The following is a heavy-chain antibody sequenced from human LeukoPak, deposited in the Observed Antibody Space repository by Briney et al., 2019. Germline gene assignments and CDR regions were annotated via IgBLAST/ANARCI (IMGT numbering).Heavy chain of an antibody. CDR2: IYWSDDK. Sequence: KESGPTLVKPTQTLTLTCSFSGFSLITTGVGVGWIRQPPGKALEWLALIYWSDDKRYSPSLKSRLTITKDTTKNQVVLTMTNMVPVDTATYYCAHNNGSGAGSYYNYYGMDVWGQGTTVTVSS. D-gene: IGHD6-19*01. CDR3: AHNNGSGAGSYYNYYGMDV. V-gene: IGHV2-5*01. CDR1: GFSLITTGVG. J-gene: IGHJ6*02.